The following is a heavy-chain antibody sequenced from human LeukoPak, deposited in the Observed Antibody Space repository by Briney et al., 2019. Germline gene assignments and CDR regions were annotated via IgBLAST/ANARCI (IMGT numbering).Heavy chain of an antibody. V-gene: IGHV1-18*01. J-gene: IGHJ4*02. CDR1: GYTFTSSG. Sequence: GAPVKVSCKASGYTFTSSGISRGRQAPGQRLEWMGWISAYNGNTNYAQKLQGRVTMTTDTSTSTAYMELRSLRSDDTAVYYCARDTRMLGYCSGGSCYFRYWGQGTLVTVSS. CDR3: ARDTRMLGYCSGGSCYFRY. D-gene: IGHD2-15*01. CDR2: ISAYNGNT.